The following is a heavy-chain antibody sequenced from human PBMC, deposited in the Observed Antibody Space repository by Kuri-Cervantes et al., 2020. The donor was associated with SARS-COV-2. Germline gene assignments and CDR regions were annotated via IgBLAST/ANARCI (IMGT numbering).Heavy chain of an antibody. CDR3: ARDTRSTWLTRNWFDP. CDR2: INHSGST. J-gene: IGHJ5*02. CDR1: GGSISSYY. D-gene: IGHD6-13*01. Sequence: SETLSLTCTVSGGSISSYYWSWIRQPPGKGLEWIGEINHSGSTNYNPSLKSRVTISVDTSKNQFSLKLSSVTAADTAVYYCARDTRSTWLTRNWFDPWGQGTLVTVSS. V-gene: IGHV4-34*01.